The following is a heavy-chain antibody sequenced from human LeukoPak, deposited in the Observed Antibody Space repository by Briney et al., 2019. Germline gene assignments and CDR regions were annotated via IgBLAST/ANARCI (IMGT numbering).Heavy chain of an antibody. D-gene: IGHD1-14*01. Sequence: SETLSLTCTVSGGSISSYYWSRIRQPPGKGLEWIGYIYYSGSTNYNPSLKSRVTISVDTSKNQFSLKLSSVTAADTAVYYCAGGKFPTGRAFDIWGQGTMVTVSS. CDR3: AGGKFPTGRAFDI. CDR2: IYYSGST. V-gene: IGHV4-59*01. J-gene: IGHJ3*02. CDR1: GGSISSYY.